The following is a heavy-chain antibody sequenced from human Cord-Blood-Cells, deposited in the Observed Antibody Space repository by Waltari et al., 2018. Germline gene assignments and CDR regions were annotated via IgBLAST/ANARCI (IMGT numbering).Heavy chain of an antibody. D-gene: IGHD6-6*01. V-gene: IGHV1-2*02. CDR2: INPNSGIT. J-gene: IGHJ4*02. Sequence: QVQLVQSGAEVKKPGASVKVSCKASGYTFTGYYMHWVRQPPGQGLEWRGGINPNSGITNCAQKFQGRFTMTRDTSSSIAYMDLSRLRSDDTALYYCARSTSKTYYFDYWGQGTLVTVSS. CDR1: GYTFTGYY. CDR3: ARSTSKTYYFDY.